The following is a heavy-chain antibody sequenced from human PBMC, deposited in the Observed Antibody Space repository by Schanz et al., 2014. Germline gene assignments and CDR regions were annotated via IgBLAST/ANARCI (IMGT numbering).Heavy chain of an antibody. D-gene: IGHD6-13*01. J-gene: IGHJ4*02. CDR1: GFTFSSYD. CDR3: VSQTGSPNY. Sequence: EVQLVESGGGLVQPGGSLRLSCVASGFTFSSYDVFWVRQAPGKGLEWVANIKHDGSVKDYVDSVEGRFTISRDNAKRSLFLQMNSLRVEDTAVYFCVSQTGSPNYWGQGTLVTVSS. V-gene: IGHV3-7*01. CDR2: IKHDGSVK.